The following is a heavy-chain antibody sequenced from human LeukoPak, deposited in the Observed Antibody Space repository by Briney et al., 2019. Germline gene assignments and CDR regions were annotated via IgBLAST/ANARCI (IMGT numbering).Heavy chain of an antibody. CDR2: IYYSPTT. CDR3: ARVLVLDGGLH. D-gene: IGHD4-23*01. J-gene: IGHJ4*02. CDR1: GVSISSSSYY. Sequence: ETSGTLSLTCTVSGVSISSSSYYWGWLRQPPGKGLEWIGSIYYSPTTYSTPSLKRRLPISVHTSKTQFSLKLSSVTAADTAVYYCARVLVLDGGLHWGQGTLVTVSS. V-gene: IGHV4-39*07.